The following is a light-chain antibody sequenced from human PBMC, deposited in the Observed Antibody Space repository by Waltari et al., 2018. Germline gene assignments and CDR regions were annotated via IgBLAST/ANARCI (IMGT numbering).Light chain of an antibody. CDR1: QSVRSN. CDR2: GAS. Sequence: EIVMTQSPATLSVSSGERATLSCRASQSVRSNLAWYQQKPGQAPRLLIYGASTRAAGVPARFSGSGSGTEFTLTISSLQSEDFAVYYCQQYDSWPPGITFGGGTKVESK. J-gene: IGKJ4*01. V-gene: IGKV3-15*01. CDR3: QQYDSWPPGIT.